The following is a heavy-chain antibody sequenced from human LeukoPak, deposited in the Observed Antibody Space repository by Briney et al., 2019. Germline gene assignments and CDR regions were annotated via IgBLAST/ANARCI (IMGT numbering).Heavy chain of an antibody. D-gene: IGHD2-2*01. Sequence: SETLSLTCAVSGGSISRYYWSWIRQPPGKGLEWLGYISYSGSTNYNPSLKSRITISVDTSKNQFSLKLSSVTAADTAVYYCARDADTSSHFDYWGQGTLVTVSS. CDR3: ARDADTSSHFDY. CDR2: ISYSGST. CDR1: GGSISRYY. V-gene: IGHV4-59*01. J-gene: IGHJ4*02.